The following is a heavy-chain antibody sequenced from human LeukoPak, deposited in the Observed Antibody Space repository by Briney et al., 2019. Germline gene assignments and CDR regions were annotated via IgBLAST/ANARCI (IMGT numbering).Heavy chain of an antibody. CDR3: ARDAPWGIAADYVDY. Sequence: GGSLRLSCAASGFTFSSYAMSWVRQAPGKSLEWVSGIGGSGSRTYYADSVKGRFTISRDNSKNTLYLQMNSLRAEDTAVYYCARDAPWGIAADYVDYWGQGTLVTVSS. CDR2: IGGSGSRT. D-gene: IGHD6-25*01. V-gene: IGHV3-23*01. CDR1: GFTFSSYA. J-gene: IGHJ4*02.